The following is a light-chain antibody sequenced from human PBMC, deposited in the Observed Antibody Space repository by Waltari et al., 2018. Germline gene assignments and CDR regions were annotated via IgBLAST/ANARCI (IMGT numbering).Light chain of an antibody. CDR3: SSYASTTTWV. V-gene: IGLV2-14*03. Sequence: QSALTQPASVSGSPGQSLTISCTGTSSDVGGYHYVSWYQQHPGKAPKLLIYDVSTRPSGVSNRFSGSKSGNTASLTISGLQVEDEADYYCSSYASTTTWVFGGGTELTVL. J-gene: IGLJ3*02. CDR1: SSDVGGYHY. CDR2: DVS.